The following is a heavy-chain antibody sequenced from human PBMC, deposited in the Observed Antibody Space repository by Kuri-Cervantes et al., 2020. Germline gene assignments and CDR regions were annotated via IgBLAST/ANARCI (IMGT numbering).Heavy chain of an antibody. CDR2: MNPNSGNT. V-gene: IGHV1-8*01. D-gene: IGHD3-10*01. CDR1: GYTFTSYD. J-gene: IGHJ4*02. CDR3: ARDHSGMVRGVNFDY. Sequence: ASVKVSCKASGYTFTSYDINWVRQATGQGLEWKGWMNPNSGNTGYAQKFQGRVTMTRNTSISTAYMELSSLRSEDTAVYYCARDHSGMVRGVNFDYWGQGTLVTVSS.